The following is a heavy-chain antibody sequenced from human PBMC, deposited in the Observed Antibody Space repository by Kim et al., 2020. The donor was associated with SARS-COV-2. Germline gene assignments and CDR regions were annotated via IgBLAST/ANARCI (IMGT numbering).Heavy chain of an antibody. J-gene: IGHJ4*02. CDR3: MKGGWGWIWDH. V-gene: IGHV3-23*01. D-gene: IGHD2-2*03. CDR2: IDGSDGTT. CDR1: GFTFTGYA. Sequence: GGSLRLSCTTSGFTFTGYAMSWVRQAPGKGLEWVSCIDGSDGTTYYVDSVNGRFTISRDNSKNTLYLQMNSLRADDTAVYYCMKGGWGWIWDHWGQGTRVTVSS.